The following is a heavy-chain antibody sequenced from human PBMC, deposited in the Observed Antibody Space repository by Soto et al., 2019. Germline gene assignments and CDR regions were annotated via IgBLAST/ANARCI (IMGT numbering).Heavy chain of an antibody. CDR3: ARHARGTSYKSIDH. V-gene: IGHV4-39*01. CDR1: GVSSNNSTNY. Sequence: PSETLSLTCTVSGVSSNNSTNYWVWLRQPPGKGLEWIGSIYHSGSPYYNPSLKSRVTISVDTSKNQFSLKLSSVTAADMGIYYCARHARGTSYKSIDHWGRGNLVTVSS. CDR2: IYHSGSP. J-gene: IGHJ4*02. D-gene: IGHD1-1*01.